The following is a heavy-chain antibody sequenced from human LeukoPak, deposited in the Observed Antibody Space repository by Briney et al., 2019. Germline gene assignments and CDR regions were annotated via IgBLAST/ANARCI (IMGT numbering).Heavy chain of an antibody. CDR1: GYTFTDYY. CDR3: ARANFLYCSSSTCFFDY. J-gene: IGHJ4*02. V-gene: IGHV1-2*02. D-gene: IGHD2-15*01. CDR2: INPNDGDT. Sequence: EASVKVSCKASGYTFTDYYMHWVRQAPGQGFEWVGWINPNDGDTNYAQKFQGRVTMTRDTSISTAHMEVSRLRSDDTAVYYCARANFLYCSSSTCFFDYWGQGTLVTVSS.